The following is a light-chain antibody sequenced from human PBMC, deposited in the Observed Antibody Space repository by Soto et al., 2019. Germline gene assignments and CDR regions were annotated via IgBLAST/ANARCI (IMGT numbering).Light chain of an antibody. CDR3: QSYGDSLSGYV. Sequence: QSVLTQPPSVSGAPGQRVTISCTGSNSNIGAGYDVHWYQQLPGTAPKLLIYCNSNRPSGVPDRFSGSKSCTSASLTSTGLQAEDEADYCCQSYGDSLSGYVFGTGTKVTVL. J-gene: IGLJ1*01. CDR1: NSNIGAGYD. V-gene: IGLV1-40*01. CDR2: CNS.